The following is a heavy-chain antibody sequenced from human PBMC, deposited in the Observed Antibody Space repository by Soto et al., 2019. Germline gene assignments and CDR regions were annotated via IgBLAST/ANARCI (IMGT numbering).Heavy chain of an antibody. J-gene: IGHJ4*02. CDR2: IYPNNGGT. CDR1: GYAFTDYY. CDR3: ARDPWEDGGVTLDY. D-gene: IGHD3-16*01. V-gene: IGHV1-2*02. Sequence: QVQLVQSGAEVKKPGASVKVSCKAFGYAFTDYYLQWVRQAPGQGLEWMGWIYPNNGGTNYAQKFQGRVATTTDTSISTAYMELNRLTSDDTAVYYCARDPWEDGGVTLDYWGQGTLVTVSS.